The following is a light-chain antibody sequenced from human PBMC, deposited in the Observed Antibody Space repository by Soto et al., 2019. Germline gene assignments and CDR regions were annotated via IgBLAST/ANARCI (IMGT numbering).Light chain of an antibody. CDR3: SSYTSSSTLVV. CDR2: DVS. V-gene: IGLV2-14*01. J-gene: IGLJ2*01. CDR1: SSVVGGYNY. Sequence: QSALTQPASVSGSPGQSITISCTGTSSVVGGYNYVSWYQQHPGKAPKLMIYDVSNRPSGVSNRFSGSKSGNTASLTISGLQAEGEADYYCSSYTSSSTLVVFGGGNKLTVL.